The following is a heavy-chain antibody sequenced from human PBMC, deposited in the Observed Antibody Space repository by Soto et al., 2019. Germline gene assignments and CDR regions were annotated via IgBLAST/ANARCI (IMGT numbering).Heavy chain of an antibody. CDR3: AKDIGVAGTGLDY. J-gene: IGHJ4*02. CDR2: ISWNSGSI. Sequence: PGGSLRLSCAASGFTFDDYAMHWVRQAPGKGLEWVSGISWNSGSIGYADSVKGRFTISRDNAKNSLYLQMNSLRAEDTALYYCAKDIGVAGTGLDYRDPGTLCTVSS. D-gene: IGHD6-19*01. CDR1: GFTFDDYA. V-gene: IGHV3-9*01.